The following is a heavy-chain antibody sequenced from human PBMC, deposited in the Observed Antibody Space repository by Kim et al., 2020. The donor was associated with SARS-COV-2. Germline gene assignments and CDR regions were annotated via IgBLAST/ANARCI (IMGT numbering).Heavy chain of an antibody. J-gene: IGHJ4*02. Sequence: TYYANSVKSLFIVSRDNTKNSLYLQMNSLTTEDTAFYHCVKDSSARVYIDSWGLGTLVTVSS. D-gene: IGHD3-10*01. CDR2: T. CDR3: VKDSSARVYIDS. V-gene: IGHV3-43*01.